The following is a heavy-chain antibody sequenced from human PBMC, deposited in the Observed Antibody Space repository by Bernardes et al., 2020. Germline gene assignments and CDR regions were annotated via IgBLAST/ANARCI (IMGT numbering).Heavy chain of an antibody. Sequence: GGSLRLSCAAFRFTFNTYSMNWVRQAPGKGLEWVSSISSSGSYIYYADSVRGRFTISRDNAKNSLYLQMDSLRVEDTAVYYCTRDGIMGEIVPTYYYMDVWGIGTTVTVSS. J-gene: IGHJ6*03. CDR2: ISSSGSYI. CDR3: TRDGIMGEIVPTYYYMDV. V-gene: IGHV3-21*01. CDR1: RFTFNTYS. D-gene: IGHD2-8*01.